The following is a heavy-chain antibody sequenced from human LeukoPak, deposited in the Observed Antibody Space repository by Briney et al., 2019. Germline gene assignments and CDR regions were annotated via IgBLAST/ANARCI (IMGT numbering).Heavy chain of an antibody. Sequence: GGSLRLSCAASGFTFSGYAMSWVRQAPGKGLEWVSAISGSGGSAYYADSVKGRFTISRDNSKNTLYLQMNSLRAEDTAVYYCAKDRPPQQRRFGNYYGMDVWGQGTTVTVSS. CDR3: AKDRPPQQRRFGNYYGMDV. D-gene: IGHD3-10*01. CDR2: ISGSGGSA. J-gene: IGHJ6*02. V-gene: IGHV3-23*01. CDR1: GFTFSGYA.